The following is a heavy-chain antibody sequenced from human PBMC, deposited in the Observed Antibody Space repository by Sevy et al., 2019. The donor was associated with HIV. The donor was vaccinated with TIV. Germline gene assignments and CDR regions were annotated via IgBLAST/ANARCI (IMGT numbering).Heavy chain of an antibody. V-gene: IGHV3-30-3*01. CDR1: GFTFSSYA. D-gene: IGHD3-10*01. J-gene: IGHJ3*02. CDR2: ISYDGSNK. Sequence: GGSLRLSCAASGFTFSSYAMHWVRQAPGKGLEWVAVISYDGSNKYYADSVKGRFTISRDNSKNTLYLQMNSLRAEDTAVYYCARFQSITMVRGVIITVDAFDIWGQGTMVTVSS. CDR3: ARFQSITMVRGVIITVDAFDI.